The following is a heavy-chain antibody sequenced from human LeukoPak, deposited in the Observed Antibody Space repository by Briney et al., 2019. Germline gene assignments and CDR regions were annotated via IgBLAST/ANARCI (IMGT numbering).Heavy chain of an antibody. Sequence: QTGGSLRLSCAASGFIVSNTYMTWVRQAPGKGLEWVSVIHNDGSTYYADSVKGRFTVSRDNSKKMLFLRMNSLRGEDTALYFCGTLARDYWGQGTLVSVSS. V-gene: IGHV3-53*01. J-gene: IGHJ4*01. CDR3: GTLARDY. CDR2: IHNDGST. D-gene: IGHD3-3*02. CDR1: GFIVSNTY.